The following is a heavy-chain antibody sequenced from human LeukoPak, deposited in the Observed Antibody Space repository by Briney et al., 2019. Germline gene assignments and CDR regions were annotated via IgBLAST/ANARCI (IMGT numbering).Heavy chain of an antibody. V-gene: IGHV3-15*01. J-gene: IGHJ4*02. CDR1: GFTFRNAW. CDR2: TKSKTDGGTT. Sequence: PGGSLRLSCAASGFTFRNAWMSWVRQAPGKGLEWVGRTKSKTDGGTTDYAAPVKGRFTISRDDSKNTLYLQMNSLRVEDTAVYYCARDLHGGYSYGAFDYWGQGTLVTVSS. D-gene: IGHD5-18*01. CDR3: ARDLHGGYSYGAFDY.